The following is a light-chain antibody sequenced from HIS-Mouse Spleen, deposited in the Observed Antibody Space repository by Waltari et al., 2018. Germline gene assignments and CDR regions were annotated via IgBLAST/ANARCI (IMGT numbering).Light chain of an antibody. CDR1: KLGDKY. CDR2: QAS. Sequence: SYELTQPPSVSVSPGPTASIPCSGDKLGDKYACGDQQKPGQSPVLVIYQASKRPSGIPERFSGSNSGTTVTLTISGVQAEDEADYYCQSADSSGTHVVFGGGTKLTVL. J-gene: IGLJ2*01. CDR3: QSADSSGTHVV. V-gene: IGLV3-1*01.